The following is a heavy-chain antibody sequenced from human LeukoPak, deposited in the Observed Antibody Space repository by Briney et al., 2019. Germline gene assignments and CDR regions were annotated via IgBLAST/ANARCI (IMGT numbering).Heavy chain of an antibody. CDR2: IIPIFSTA. D-gene: IGHD6-6*01. V-gene: IGHV1-69*05. CDR3: ARAGEYSSSSGFDY. J-gene: IGHJ4*02. CDR1: RGTFISYA. Sequence: ASVKVSCKASRGTFISYAISWVRQAPGQGLEWMGGIIPIFSTANYAQKFQGRVTVTTDESTSTAYMELSSLRSEDTAVYYCARAGEYSSSSGFDYWGQGTLVTVSS.